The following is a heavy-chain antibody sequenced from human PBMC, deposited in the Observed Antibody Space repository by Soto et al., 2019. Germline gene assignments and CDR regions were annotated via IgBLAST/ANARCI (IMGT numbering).Heavy chain of an antibody. Sequence: PSETLSLTCTVSGGSIGNYYCSCIRQPPGKGLEWIGYIYYSGSTNYNPSLKSRVTISVDTSKNQFSLKLSSVTAAHTAVYYCARTRAVWFDPWGQGTPVTVSS. CDR3: ARTRAVWFDP. CDR1: GGSIGNYY. J-gene: IGHJ5*02. CDR2: IYYSGST. V-gene: IGHV4-59*01. D-gene: IGHD6-19*01.